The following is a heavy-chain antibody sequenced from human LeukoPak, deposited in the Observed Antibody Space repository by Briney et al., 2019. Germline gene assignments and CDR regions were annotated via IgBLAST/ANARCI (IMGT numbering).Heavy chain of an antibody. J-gene: IGHJ6*02. Sequence: HGESLKISCKGSGYSFTSYWIGWVRQMPGKGLEWMGIIYPGDSDTRYSPSFQGQVTISADKSISTAYLQWSSLKASDTAMYYCARHVYSAGYCSGGSCYSPLYGMDVWGQGTTVTVSS. CDR2: IYPGDSDT. V-gene: IGHV5-51*01. D-gene: IGHD2-15*01. CDR1: GYSFTSYW. CDR3: ARHVYSAGYCSGGSCYSPLYGMDV.